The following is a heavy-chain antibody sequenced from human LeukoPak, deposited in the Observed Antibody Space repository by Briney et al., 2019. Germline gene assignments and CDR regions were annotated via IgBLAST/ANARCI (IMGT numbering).Heavy chain of an antibody. CDR2: IYYSGST. J-gene: IGHJ3*02. CDR3: VYSYSSFDAFDI. V-gene: IGHV4-39*01. D-gene: IGHD5-18*01. Sequence: PSETLSLTCTVSGGSISSSSYYWGWIRQPPGKGLEWIGSIYYSGSTYYNPSLKSRVTISVDTSKNQFSLRLSSVTAADTALYYCVYSYSSFDAFDIWGQGTMVTVSS. CDR1: GGSISSSSYY.